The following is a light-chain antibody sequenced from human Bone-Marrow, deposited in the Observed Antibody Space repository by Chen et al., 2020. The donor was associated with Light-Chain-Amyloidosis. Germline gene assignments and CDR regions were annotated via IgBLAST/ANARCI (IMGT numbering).Light chain of an antibody. CDR3: QKYNNAPLT. J-gene: IGKJ4*01. CDR2: ATS. CDR1: QGISKY. V-gene: IGKV1-27*01. Sequence: DFQMTQSPSSLSASVGDRVTITCRASQGISKYLAWYQQKPGKVPKLLISATSTLQSGVPSRFSGSGFGTDFALTISSLQPEEVATYYCQKYNNAPLTFGGGTKVEIK.